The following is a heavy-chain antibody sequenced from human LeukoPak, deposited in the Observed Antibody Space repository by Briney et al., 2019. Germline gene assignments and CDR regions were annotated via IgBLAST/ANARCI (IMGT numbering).Heavy chain of an antibody. CDR2: ISNDGSVK. Sequence: PGGSLRLSCAPSGFTFSPYAMHWVRQAPGKGLEWVGLISNDGSVKDYADSVKGRFTISRDNSKNTLDLQMNSLRAEDTAVYYCAKDGFCSSTGCYPNHFDSWGQGTLVTVSS. V-gene: IGHV3-30*18. CDR3: AKDGFCSSTGCYPNHFDS. CDR1: GFTFSPYA. J-gene: IGHJ4*02. D-gene: IGHD2-2*01.